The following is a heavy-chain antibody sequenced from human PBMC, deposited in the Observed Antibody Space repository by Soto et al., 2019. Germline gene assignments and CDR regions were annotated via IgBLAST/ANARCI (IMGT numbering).Heavy chain of an antibody. J-gene: IGHJ4*02. CDR3: AREGEGAAGPE. Sequence: QVQLVQSGAEVKKPGSSVKVSCKASGGTFSSYTISWVRQAPGQGLEWMGRIIPILGIANYAQKFQGRVTITADKSTSAAYMELSSLRSEDTAVYYCAREGEGAAGPEWGQGTLVTVSS. CDR1: GGTFSSYT. CDR2: IIPILGIA. D-gene: IGHD6-13*01. V-gene: IGHV1-69*08.